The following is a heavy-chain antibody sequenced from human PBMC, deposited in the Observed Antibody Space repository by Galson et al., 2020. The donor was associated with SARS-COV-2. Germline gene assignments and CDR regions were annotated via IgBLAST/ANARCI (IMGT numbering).Heavy chain of an antibody. CDR2: INSDGSST. V-gene: IGHV3-74*01. J-gene: IGHJ4*02. CDR3: GRGMINVVRGDVASYFDS. Sequence: GGSLRLSCAASGFNFRGYWMYWVRQVPGKGLVWVSFINSDGSSTNYGDSVKGRFTISRDNAKNTLYLQMNSLRAEDTAVYYCGRGMINVVRGDVASYFDSWGQGTLFTVSS. CDR1: GFNFRGYW. D-gene: IGHD3-10*01.